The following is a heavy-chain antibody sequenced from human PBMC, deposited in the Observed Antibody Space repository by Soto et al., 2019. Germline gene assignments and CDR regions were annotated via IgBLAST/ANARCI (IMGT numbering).Heavy chain of an antibody. CDR3: ASVGSVASYYSLPILF. CDR2: ISAYNGNT. V-gene: IGHV1-18*01. D-gene: IGHD3-10*01. Sequence: QVQLVQSGAEVKKPGASVKVSCKASGYTFTSYGISWVRQAPGQGLEWMGWISAYNGNTNYAQKLQGRVTMTTDTSTSTAYMELRSLISDDTAVYYCASVGSVASYYSLPILFWGQGTLVTVSS. CDR1: GYTFTSYG. J-gene: IGHJ4*02.